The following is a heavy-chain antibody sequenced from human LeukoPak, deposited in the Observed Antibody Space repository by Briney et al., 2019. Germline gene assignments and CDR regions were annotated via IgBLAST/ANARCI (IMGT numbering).Heavy chain of an antibody. D-gene: IGHD4-11*01. CDR1: GFTFSSYS. V-gene: IGHV3-48*01. J-gene: IGHJ4*02. CDR2: ISSSSTI. Sequence: GGSLRLSCAASGFTFSSYSMSWVRQAPGKGLEWVSYISSSSTIYYADSVKGRFTISRDNAKNSLYLQMNSLRAEDTAVYYCARGNSHSFDYWGKGALVTVSS. CDR3: ARGNSHSFDY.